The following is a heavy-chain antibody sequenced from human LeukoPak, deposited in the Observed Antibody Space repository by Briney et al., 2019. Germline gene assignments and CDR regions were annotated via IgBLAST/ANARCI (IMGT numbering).Heavy chain of an antibody. D-gene: IGHD6-6*01. CDR1: GFTFSTYW. V-gene: IGHV3-74*01. CDR2: INSDGSSI. J-gene: IGHJ5*02. CDR3: ARDRGSSATWFDP. Sequence: GGSLRLSCATSGFTFSTYWMHWFRQAPGKGLVWVSRINSDGSSISYADSVKGRFTISRDNAKNTLYLQMNSLRVEDTAVYYCARDRGSSATWFDPRGQGTLVTVSS.